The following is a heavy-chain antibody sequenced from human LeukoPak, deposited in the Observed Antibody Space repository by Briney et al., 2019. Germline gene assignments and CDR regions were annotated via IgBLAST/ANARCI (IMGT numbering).Heavy chain of an antibody. D-gene: IGHD2-8*01. J-gene: IGHJ4*02. CDR2: IYYSGST. CDR1: GGSISSSSYY. CDR3: ARSLPYCTNGVCYYYFDY. Sequence: SETLSLTCTVSGGSISSSSYYWGWIRKPPGKGLEGIESIYYSGSTYYNPSLKSRVTISVDTSKNQFSLKLSSVTAANTAVYYCARSLPYCTNGVCYYYFDYWGQGTLVTVSS. V-gene: IGHV4-39*01.